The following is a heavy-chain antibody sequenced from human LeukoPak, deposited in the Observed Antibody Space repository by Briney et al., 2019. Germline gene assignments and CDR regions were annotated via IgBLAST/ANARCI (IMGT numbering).Heavy chain of an antibody. J-gene: IGHJ6*03. CDR3: ARGHNSSSSGFYYYMDV. Sequence: PGGSLRLSCAASGFTFNSYSMNWVRQAPGKGLEWVSSISISSTYIYYADSVKGRFTISRDNAKKSLYLQMNSLRDEDTAVYYCARGHNSSSSGFYYYMDVWGRGTTVTVSS. CDR1: GFTFNSYS. CDR2: ISISSTYI. D-gene: IGHD6-6*01. V-gene: IGHV3-21*01.